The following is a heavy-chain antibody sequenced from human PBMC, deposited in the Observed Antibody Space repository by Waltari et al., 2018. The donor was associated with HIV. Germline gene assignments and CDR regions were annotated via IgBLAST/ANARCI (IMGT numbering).Heavy chain of an antibody. V-gene: IGHV3-23*01. D-gene: IGHD2-2*02. CDR1: GFAFSRYA. CDR2: INGSGGRT. CDR3: TKDPRDTDGMDV. Sequence: EVQLLESGGGLVQPGGSLRLSCAASGFAFSRYAMTWVRQAPGKGVEWVSSINGSGGRTYCADSVKGRFSISRDNSKNTLYLEMKSLRAEDTAIYYCTKDPRDTDGMDVWGQGTAVTVSS. J-gene: IGHJ6*02.